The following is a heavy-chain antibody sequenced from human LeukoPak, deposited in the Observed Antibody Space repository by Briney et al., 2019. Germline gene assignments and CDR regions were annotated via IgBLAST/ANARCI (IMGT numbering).Heavy chain of an antibody. CDR2: INPSGGST. J-gene: IGHJ4*02. D-gene: IGHD5-12*01. CDR1: GYTFTSYY. Sequence: ASVRVSCKASGYTFTSYYMHWVRQAPGQGLEWMGIINPSGGSTSYAQKFQGRVTMTRDTSTSTVYMELSSLRSEDTDVYYCALRGYGGYVYYFDYWGQGTLVSVSS. CDR3: ALRGYGGYVYYFDY. V-gene: IGHV1-46*01.